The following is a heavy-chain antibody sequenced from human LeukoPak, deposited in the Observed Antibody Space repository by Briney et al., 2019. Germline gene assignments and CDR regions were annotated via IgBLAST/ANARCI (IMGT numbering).Heavy chain of an antibody. D-gene: IGHD3-10*01. CDR2: INPNSGDT. J-gene: IGHJ4*02. V-gene: IGHV1-2*02. CDR3: ARDWGAYYYESGTLSHFDY. Sequence: ASVKVSCKASGYTFTGYYMHWVRQAPGQGLEWMGWINPNSGDTNYAQKFQGRVTMTGDTSISTAYMELSRLRSDDTAVYYCARDWGAYYYESGTLSHFDYWGQGTLVTVSS. CDR1: GYTFTGYY.